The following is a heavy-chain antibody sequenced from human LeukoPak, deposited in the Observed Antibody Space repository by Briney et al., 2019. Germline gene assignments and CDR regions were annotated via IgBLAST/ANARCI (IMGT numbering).Heavy chain of an antibody. Sequence: GGSLRLSCAASGFTFSSYAMHWVRQAPGKGLEYVSAISSNGGSTYYANSVKGRFTISRDNSKNTLYLQMGSLRAEDMAVYYCARVVFDCSSTSCYDGGYNWLDPWGQGTLVTVSS. J-gene: IGHJ5*02. CDR3: ARVVFDCSSTSCYDGGYNWLDP. D-gene: IGHD2-2*01. CDR1: GFTFSSYA. CDR2: ISSNGGST. V-gene: IGHV3-64*01.